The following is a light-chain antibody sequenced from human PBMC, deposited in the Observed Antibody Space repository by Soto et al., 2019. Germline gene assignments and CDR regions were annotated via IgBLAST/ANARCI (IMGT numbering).Light chain of an antibody. CDR2: DVS. V-gene: IGKV1-5*01. Sequence: DIHMTQPPSTLSASVGDRVTITCRASRSISSWLAWYQQKPGKAPKLLIYDVSSLQSGVPPRFSGSGSGTEFTLTISSLQPDDYANYHCQQYISNRTFGQVTKVE. J-gene: IGKJ1*01. CDR1: RSISSW. CDR3: QQYISNRT.